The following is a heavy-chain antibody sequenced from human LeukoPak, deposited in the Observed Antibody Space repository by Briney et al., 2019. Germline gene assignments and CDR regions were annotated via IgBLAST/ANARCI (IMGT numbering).Heavy chain of an antibody. CDR1: GYTFTDYY. CDR3: ARVTWKSVVAAPDY. Sequence: ASVKVSCKASGYTFTDYYMHWVRQAPGQGLEWMGRINPHSGGTNYAQKFQGRVSMTRDTSINTAYMEVSRLTSDDTAVYYCARVTWKSVVAAPDYWGQGTLVTVSS. CDR2: INPHSGGT. V-gene: IGHV1-2*06. D-gene: IGHD2-15*01. J-gene: IGHJ4*02.